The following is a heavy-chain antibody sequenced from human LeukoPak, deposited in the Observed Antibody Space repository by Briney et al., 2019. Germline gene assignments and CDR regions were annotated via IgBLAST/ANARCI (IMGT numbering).Heavy chain of an antibody. CDR1: GFSFSDHY. V-gene: IGHV3-11*04. CDR3: ARDSGAGYYMDV. CDR2: IRGDGGRT. J-gene: IGHJ6*03. D-gene: IGHD3-10*01. Sequence: GGSLRLSCVASGFSFSDHYMTWIRQAPGKGLEWVSYIRGDGGRTYYGDSVKGRFTISRDNAKRSVDLQMNSLRAEDTAVYYCARDSGAGYYMDVWGKGTTVTVSS.